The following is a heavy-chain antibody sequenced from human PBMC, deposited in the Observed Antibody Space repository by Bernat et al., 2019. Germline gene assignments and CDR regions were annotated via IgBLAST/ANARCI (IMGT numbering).Heavy chain of an antibody. CDR3: AKGRGSYYYGSGSFKYYYYYGMDV. V-gene: IGHV3-23*01. D-gene: IGHD3-10*01. CDR1: GFTFSSYA. J-gene: IGHJ6*02. CDR2: ISGSGGST. Sequence: EVQLLESGGGLVQPGGSLRLSCAASGFTFSSYAMSWVRQAPGKWLELVSAISGSGGSTYYADSVKGRFTISRDNSKNTLYLQMNSLRAEDTAVYYCAKGRGSYYYGSGSFKYYYYYGMDVWGQGTTVTVSS.